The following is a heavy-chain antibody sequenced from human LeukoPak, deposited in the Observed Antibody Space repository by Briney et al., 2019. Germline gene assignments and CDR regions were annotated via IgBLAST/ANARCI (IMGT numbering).Heavy chain of an antibody. Sequence: SETLSLTCAVSGYSISSGYYWGWIRHPPGKGLEWIGSIYHSGSTYYNPSLKSRVTISVDTSKNQFSLKLSSVTAADTAVYCCARGVVVIIGKPSFDYWGQGTLVTVSS. V-gene: IGHV4-38-2*01. CDR1: GYSISSGYY. D-gene: IGHD3-22*01. J-gene: IGHJ4*02. CDR3: ARGVVVIIGKPSFDY. CDR2: IYHSGST.